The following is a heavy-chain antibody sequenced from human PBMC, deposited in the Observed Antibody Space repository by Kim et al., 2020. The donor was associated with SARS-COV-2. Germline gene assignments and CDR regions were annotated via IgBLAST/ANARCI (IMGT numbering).Heavy chain of an antibody. CDR2: IYHSGST. CDR3: ARGGEGYCSGGSCLGWSNWFEP. V-gene: IGHV4-4*02. J-gene: IGHJ5*02. Sequence: SETLSLTCAVSGGSISSSNWWSWVRQPPGKGLEWIGEIYHSGSTNYNPSLKSRVTISVDKSKNQFSLKLSSVTAADTAVYYCARGGEGYCSGGSCLGWSNWFEPWGQGTLVTVSS. CDR1: GGSISSSNW. D-gene: IGHD2-15*01.